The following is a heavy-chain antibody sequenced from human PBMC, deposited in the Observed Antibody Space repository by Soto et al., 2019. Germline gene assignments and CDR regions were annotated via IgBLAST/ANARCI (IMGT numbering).Heavy chain of an antibody. D-gene: IGHD6-13*01. CDR1: GGSISIFY. Sequence: LSLTFTVSGGSISIFYWSLIRQPAWKGLGWIGRIYSGGRNNYNPSLKSRVTMSVDTSKNQFSLRLSSVTAADTAMYYCARGSSRWDYWGQGTLVTVSS. V-gene: IGHV4-4*07. J-gene: IGHJ4*02. CDR3: ARGSSRWDY. CDR2: IYSGGRN.